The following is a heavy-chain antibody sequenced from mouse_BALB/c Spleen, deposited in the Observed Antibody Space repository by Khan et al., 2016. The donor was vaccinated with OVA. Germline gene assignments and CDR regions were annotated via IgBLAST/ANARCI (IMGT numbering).Heavy chain of an antibody. CDR1: GFSLTSYG. Sequence: QVQLKESGPGLVAPSQSLSITCTVSGFSLTSYGVHWVRQPPGKGLEWLGVIWAGGSTNYNSALMSRLSISKDNSKSQVFLKMNILQTDDTAMYYCAMFSDGSHYTVDYWGQGTSVTVSS. D-gene: IGHD2-3*01. CDR3: AMFSDGSHYTVDY. CDR2: IWAGGST. V-gene: IGHV2-9*02. J-gene: IGHJ4*01.